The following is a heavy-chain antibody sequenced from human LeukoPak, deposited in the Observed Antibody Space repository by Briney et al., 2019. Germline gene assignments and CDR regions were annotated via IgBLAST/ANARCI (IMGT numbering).Heavy chain of an antibody. D-gene: IGHD2/OR15-2a*01. J-gene: IGHJ3*02. CDR3: AREWTTWGAFDI. CDR1: GGSISSRTYY. V-gene: IGHV4-39*07. CDR2: IYYTGST. Sequence: SETLSLTCTVSGGSISSRTYYWGWIRQPPGKGLEWIGSIYYTGSTFYNPSLKSRVTTSVDTSKSQFSMKLSSVTAADAAVYFCAREWTTWGAFDIWGQGTMVTVSS.